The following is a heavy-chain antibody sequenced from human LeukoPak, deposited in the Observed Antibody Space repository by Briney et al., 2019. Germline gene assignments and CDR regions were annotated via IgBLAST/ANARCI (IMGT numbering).Heavy chain of an antibody. Sequence: GGSLRLSCAASGFAFTSYALSRVRQAPGKGLELVSAISGSGGSTYYADSVKGRFTISRDNSKNTLFLQMNSLRAEDTAVYYCAKYGAVAGGNWFDPWGQGTLVTVSS. CDR2: ISGSGGST. CDR3: AKYGAVAGGNWFDP. D-gene: IGHD6-19*01. J-gene: IGHJ5*02. CDR1: GFAFTSYA. V-gene: IGHV3-23*01.